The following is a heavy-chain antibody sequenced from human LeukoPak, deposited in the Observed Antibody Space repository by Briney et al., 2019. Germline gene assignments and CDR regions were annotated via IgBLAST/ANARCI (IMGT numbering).Heavy chain of an antibody. Sequence: ASVKVSCKASGYTFTSYGISWVRQAPGQGLEWMGWISAYNGNTNYAQKLQGRVTMTPDTSTSTAYMELSSLRSEDTAVYYCARDRVKGSIVGAIDAFDIWGQGTMVTVSS. CDR1: GYTFTSYG. CDR3: ARDRVKGSIVGAIDAFDI. V-gene: IGHV1-18*01. CDR2: ISAYNGNT. D-gene: IGHD1-26*01. J-gene: IGHJ3*02.